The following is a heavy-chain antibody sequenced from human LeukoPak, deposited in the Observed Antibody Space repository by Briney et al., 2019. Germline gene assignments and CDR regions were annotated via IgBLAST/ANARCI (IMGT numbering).Heavy chain of an antibody. V-gene: IGHV3-7*01. CDR1: GFSFSSYG. CDR2: IKPDGGEK. D-gene: IGHD4-23*01. J-gene: IGHJ4*02. CDR3: ARVFNTVGFDY. Sequence: GGSLRLSCAASGFSFSSYGMHWVRQAPGKGLEWVASIKPDGGEKFYVDSVKGRFTISRDNARNSLDLQMNSLRAEDTAVYYCARVFNTVGFDYWGQGILVTVSS.